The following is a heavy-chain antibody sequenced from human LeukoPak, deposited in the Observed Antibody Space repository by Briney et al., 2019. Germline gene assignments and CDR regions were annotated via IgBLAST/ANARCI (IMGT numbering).Heavy chain of an antibody. D-gene: IGHD3-3*01. CDR2: INPNSGGT. J-gene: IGHJ6*02. CDR3: ARDKVIMSYYYYGMDV. CDR1: GYTFTAYY. V-gene: IGHV1-2*02. Sequence: ASVKVSCKASGYTFTAYYMHWVRQAPGQGLEWMGWINPNSGGTNYAQKFQGRVTMTRDTSISTAYMELSRLRSDDTAVYYCARDKVIMSYYYYGMDVWGQGTTVTVSS.